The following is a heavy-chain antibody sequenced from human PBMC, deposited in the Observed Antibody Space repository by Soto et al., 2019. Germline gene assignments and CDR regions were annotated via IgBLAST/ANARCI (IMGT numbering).Heavy chain of an antibody. V-gene: IGHV5-51*01. CDR3: ARRGYDTNGYNYDFDF. D-gene: IGHD3-22*01. CDR2: TYPGDSDT. J-gene: IGHJ4*02. CDR1: GYKFTTYW. Sequence: GESLKISCKVSGYKFTTYWIGWVRQMPGKGLEWMGVTYPGDSDTRYGPSFQGQVTISADKSISTAYLQWDSLRASDSAMYYCARRGYDTNGYNYDFDFWGQGTLVTVSS.